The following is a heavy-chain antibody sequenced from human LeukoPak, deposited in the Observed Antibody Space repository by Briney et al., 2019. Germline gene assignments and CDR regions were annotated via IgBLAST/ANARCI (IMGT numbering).Heavy chain of an antibody. CDR3: ARRPGYYFDY. J-gene: IGHJ4*02. V-gene: IGHV4-38-2*01. Sequence: SETLSLTCAVSGYSISSGYYWGWIRQPPGQGLEWIGSIYHSGSTYYNPSLKSRVTISVDTSKNQFSLKLSSVTAADTAVYYCARRPGYYFDYWGQGTLVTVSS. CDR2: IYHSGST. CDR1: GYSISSGYY.